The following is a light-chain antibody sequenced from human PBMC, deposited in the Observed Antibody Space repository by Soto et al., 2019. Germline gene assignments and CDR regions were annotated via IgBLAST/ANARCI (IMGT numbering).Light chain of an antibody. CDR1: QSIRSW. Sequence: DIQMTQSPSTLSASVGDRVTITCRASQSIRSWLAWYQQKPGTAPKLLIYKASTLQSGVPSRFSGSGSGTEFTLTISRLQPDDAATYYCQQYYDNWPFGQGTKV. CDR3: QQYYDNWP. CDR2: KAS. J-gene: IGKJ1*01. V-gene: IGKV1-5*03.